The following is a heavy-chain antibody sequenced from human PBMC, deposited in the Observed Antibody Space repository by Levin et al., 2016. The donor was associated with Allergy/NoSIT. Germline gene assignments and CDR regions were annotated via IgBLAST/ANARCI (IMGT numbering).Heavy chain of an antibody. CDR3: ARGSTASPDYGDFDY. CDR1: GFTFSSYD. J-gene: IGHJ4*02. D-gene: IGHD4-17*01. CDR2: IGTAGDT. Sequence: GESLKISCAASGFTFSSYDMHWVRQATGKGLEWVSAIGTAGDTYYPGSVKGRFTISRENAKNSLYLQMNSLRAGDTAVYYCARGSTASPDYGDFDYWGQGTLVTVSS. V-gene: IGHV3-13*04.